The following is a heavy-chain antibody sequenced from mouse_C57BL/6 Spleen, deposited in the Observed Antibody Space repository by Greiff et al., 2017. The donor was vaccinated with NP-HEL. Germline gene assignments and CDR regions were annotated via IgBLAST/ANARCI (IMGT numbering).Heavy chain of an antibody. Sequence: DVMLVESGGGLVKPGGSLKLSCAASGFTFSSYAMSWVRQTPEKRLEWVATISDGGSYTYYPDNVKGRFTIYRDNAKNKLYLQMSHLKSEDTAMYYCARDNWGDDWFAYWGQGTLVTVSA. D-gene: IGHD4-1*01. CDR2: ISDGGSYT. CDR3: ARDNWGDDWFAY. V-gene: IGHV5-4*01. CDR1: GFTFSSYA. J-gene: IGHJ3*01.